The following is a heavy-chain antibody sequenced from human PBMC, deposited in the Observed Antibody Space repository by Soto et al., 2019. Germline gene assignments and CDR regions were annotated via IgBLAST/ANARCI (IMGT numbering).Heavy chain of an antibody. CDR1: GFSLSTSGVG. V-gene: IGHV2-5*02. Sequence: QITLKESGPTLVKPTQTLTLTCTFSGFSLSTSGVGVGWIRQPPGKALEWLALIYWDDDKRYSPSLKTRLTLTKAPSKNQVVLTMTNMDPVDTATYYCAHRRPGRGVLDYWGQGTLVTVSS. J-gene: IGHJ4*02. CDR3: AHRRPGRGVLDY. CDR2: IYWDDDK. D-gene: IGHD3-10*01.